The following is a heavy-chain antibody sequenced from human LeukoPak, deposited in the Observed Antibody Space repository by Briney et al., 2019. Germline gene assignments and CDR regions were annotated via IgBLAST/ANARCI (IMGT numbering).Heavy chain of an antibody. J-gene: IGHJ1*01. CDR2: INPNSGGT. D-gene: IGHD3-9*01. CDR3: ARGGIYYDILTGYYNVGPLLEYFQH. V-gene: IGHV1-2*02. Sequence: GASVKVSCKASGYTFTGYYMHWVRQAPGQGLEWMGWINPNSGGTNYAQKFQGRVTMTRDTSISTAYMELSRLRSDDTAVYYCARGGIYYDILTGYYNVGPLLEYFQHWGQGTLVTVSS. CDR1: GYTFTGYY.